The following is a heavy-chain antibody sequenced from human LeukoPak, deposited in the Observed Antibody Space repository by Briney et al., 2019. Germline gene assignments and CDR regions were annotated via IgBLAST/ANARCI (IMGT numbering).Heavy chain of an antibody. D-gene: IGHD6-19*01. J-gene: IGHJ4*02. CDR1: GFTFSTYA. Sequence: PGGSLRLSCAASGFTFSTYAMSWVRQAPGKGLEWVSGISDSGGSTYNADSVKGRFTIPRDNSKNTLYLQMNSLRGEDTAVYYCAKTGGTSGWQRGLGQWGQGTLVTVSS. V-gene: IGHV3-23*01. CDR3: AKTGGTSGWQRGLGQ. CDR2: ISDSGGST.